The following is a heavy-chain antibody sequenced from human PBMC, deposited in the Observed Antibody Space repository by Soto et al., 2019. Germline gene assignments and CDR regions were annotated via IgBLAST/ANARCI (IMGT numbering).Heavy chain of an antibody. V-gene: IGHV1-24*01. CDR1: GYTLTELS. J-gene: IGHJ5*02. D-gene: IGHD3-3*01. Sequence: ASVKVSCKVSGYTLTELSMHWVRQAPGKGLEWMGGFDPEDGETIYAQKFQGRVTMTEDTSTDTAYMELSSLRSEDTAVYYCATSDYDFWSGFFDPWGQGTLIIFSS. CDR3: ATSDYDFWSGFFDP. CDR2: FDPEDGET.